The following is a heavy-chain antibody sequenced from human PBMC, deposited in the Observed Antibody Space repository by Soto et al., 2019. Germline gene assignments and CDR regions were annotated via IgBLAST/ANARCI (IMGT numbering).Heavy chain of an antibody. CDR1: GFTFSSYA. Sequence: EVQLLESGGGLVQPGGSLRLSCAASGFTFSSYAMSWVRQAPGKGLEWVSAISGSGGSTYYADSVKGRFTVSRDKSKNLQYRKMDSLLADDTAGDDYANSHLKAARPAPGYRGQGNPVPVPS. CDR3: ANSHLKAARPAPGY. V-gene: IGHV3-23*01. CDR2: ISGSGGST. D-gene: IGHD6-6*01. J-gene: IGHJ4*02.